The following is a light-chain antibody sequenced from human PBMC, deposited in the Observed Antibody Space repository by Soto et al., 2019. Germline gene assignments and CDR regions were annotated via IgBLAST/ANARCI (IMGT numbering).Light chain of an antibody. CDR1: SSNIGAGYD. CDR2: GNS. Sequence: QSVLTQPPSVSGAPGQRVTISCTGSSSNIGAGYDVHWYQQLPGTAPKLLIYGNSNRPSGVPDRFSGYKSGTSASLAITGLQAEDEADYYCQSYDSSLSGWVFGGGTKLTV. V-gene: IGLV1-40*01. CDR3: QSYDSSLSGWV. J-gene: IGLJ3*02.